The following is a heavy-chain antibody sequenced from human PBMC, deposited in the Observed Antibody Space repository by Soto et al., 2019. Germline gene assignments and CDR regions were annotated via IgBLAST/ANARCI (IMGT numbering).Heavy chain of an antibody. CDR1: GGSFSGYY. V-gene: IGHV4-34*01. CDR2: INHSGST. J-gene: IGHJ4*02. CDR3: ARDKITGLFDY. Sequence: PSETLSLTCAVYGGSFSGYYWTWIRQPPGTGLEWIGEINHSGSTNYNPSLKGRVTISVDTSKNQFSLKLTSVTAADTAVYDCARDKITGLFDYWGQGTLVTVSS. D-gene: IGHD2-8*02.